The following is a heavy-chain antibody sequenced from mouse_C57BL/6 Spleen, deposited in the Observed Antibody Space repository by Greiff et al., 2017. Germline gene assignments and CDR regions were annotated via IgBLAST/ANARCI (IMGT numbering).Heavy chain of an antibody. Sequence: EVKLVESGGGLVQPGGSLKLSCAASGFTFSDYYMYWVRQTPEKRLEWVAYISNGGGSTYYPDTVKGRFTISRDNAKNTLYLQMSRLKSEDTAMYYCARPLYDYAMDYWGQGTSVTVSS. CDR2: ISNGGGST. V-gene: IGHV5-12*01. CDR1: GFTFSDYY. J-gene: IGHJ4*01. D-gene: IGHD2-3*01. CDR3: ARPLYDYAMDY.